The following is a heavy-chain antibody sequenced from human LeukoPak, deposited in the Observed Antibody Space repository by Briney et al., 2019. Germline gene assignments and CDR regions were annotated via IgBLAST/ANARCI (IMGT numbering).Heavy chain of an antibody. V-gene: IGHV3-30-3*01. CDR3: VSGFLQWLY. CDR2: MSSDGNAI. Sequence: GGSLRLSCAASGFAFTAYLIHWVRQPPGKGLEWVAVMSSDGNAIFYADSVRGRFTISRDNAKNSLYLQMNNLRAEDTAVYFCVSGFLQWLYWGQGTLVTVSS. D-gene: IGHD3-3*01. CDR1: GFAFTAYL. J-gene: IGHJ4*02.